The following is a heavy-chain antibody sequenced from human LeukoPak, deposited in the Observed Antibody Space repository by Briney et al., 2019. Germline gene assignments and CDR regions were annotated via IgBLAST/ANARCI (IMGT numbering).Heavy chain of an antibody. D-gene: IGHD2-15*01. Sequence: ASVKVSRKASGYTFTGYYMHWVRQAPGQGLEWMGWINPNSGGTDYAQKFQGRVTMTRDTSISTAYMELSRLRSDDTAVYYCASLGVVAATYWFDPWGQGTLVTVSS. CDR3: ASLGVVAATYWFDP. V-gene: IGHV1-2*02. CDR1: GYTFTGYY. CDR2: INPNSGGT. J-gene: IGHJ5*02.